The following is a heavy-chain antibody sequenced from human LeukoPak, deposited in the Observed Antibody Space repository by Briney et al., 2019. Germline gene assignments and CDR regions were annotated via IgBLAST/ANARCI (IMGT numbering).Heavy chain of an antibody. CDR2: ISGRTGTA. CDR1: GYSFTAYG. Sequence: GASVKVSCKASGYSFTAYGMGWLRQAPGQGLEWMGWISGRTGTAIYAQNLQGRVTLTADTFTSTVYIEMRSLRSDDTAVYYCARGGSGDHQEQLGPPGYYHYMDVWGTGTTVTVSS. D-gene: IGHD3-10*01. V-gene: IGHV1-18*01. CDR3: ARGGSGDHQEQLGPPGYYHYMDV. J-gene: IGHJ6*03.